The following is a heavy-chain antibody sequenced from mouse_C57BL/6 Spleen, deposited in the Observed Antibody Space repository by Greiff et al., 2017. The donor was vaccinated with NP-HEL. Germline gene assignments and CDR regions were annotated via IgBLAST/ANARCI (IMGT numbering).Heavy chain of an antibody. D-gene: IGHD2-4*01. CDR2: INPNYGTT. J-gene: IGHJ4*01. V-gene: IGHV1-39*01. CDR3: AREGDYDYPYAMDY. CDR1: GYSFTDYN. Sequence: VQLQQSGPELVKPGASVKISCKASGYSFTDYNMNWVKQSNGRSLEWIGVINPNYGTTSYNQKFKGKATLTVDQSSSTAYMQLNSLTSEDSAVYYCAREGDYDYPYAMDYWGQGTSVTVSS.